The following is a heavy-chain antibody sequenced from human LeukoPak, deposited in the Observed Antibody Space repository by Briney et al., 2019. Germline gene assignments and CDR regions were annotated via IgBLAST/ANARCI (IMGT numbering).Heavy chain of an antibody. CDR2: LNHSGNP. Sequence: PSETLSLTCTVSGGSISSSSYYWSWIRQLPGKGLEWIGELNHSGNPNYNPSLKSRVTISVDTSKNQFSLKLTSVTAADTAVYFCARRQLGSCSGNKCYLGQNGVDYWGQGTLVTVSS. CDR1: GGSISSSSYY. CDR3: ARRQLGSCSGNKCYLGQNGVDY. J-gene: IGHJ4*02. V-gene: IGHV4-39*07. D-gene: IGHD2-2*01.